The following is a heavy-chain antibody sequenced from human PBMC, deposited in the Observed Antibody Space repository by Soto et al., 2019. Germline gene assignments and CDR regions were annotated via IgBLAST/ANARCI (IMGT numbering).Heavy chain of an antibody. Sequence: GGSLRLSCAASGFTFSSYAMHWVRQAPGKGLEWVAVISYDGSNKYYADSVKGRFTISRDNSKNTLYLQMNSLRGGGTAVYYCARGDHYDSSGFPSPPYFDYWGHGTLVTVSS. V-gene: IGHV3-30-3*01. D-gene: IGHD3-22*01. J-gene: IGHJ4*01. CDR1: GFTFSSYA. CDR2: ISYDGSNK. CDR3: ARGDHYDSSGFPSPPYFDY.